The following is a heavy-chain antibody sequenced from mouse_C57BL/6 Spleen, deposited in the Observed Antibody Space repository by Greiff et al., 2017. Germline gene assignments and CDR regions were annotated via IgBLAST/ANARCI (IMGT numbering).Heavy chain of an antibody. Sequence: VQLQQPGAELVMPGASVKLSCKASGYTFTSYWMHWVKQRPGQGLEWIGEIDPSESYTNYNQKFKGKSTLTVEKSSSTAYMQLSSLTSEASAVYYCAIYDGYYAAWFAYWGQGTLVTVSA. D-gene: IGHD2-3*01. V-gene: IGHV1-69*01. CDR2: IDPSESYT. CDR1: GYTFTSYW. CDR3: AIYDGYYAAWFAY. J-gene: IGHJ3*01.